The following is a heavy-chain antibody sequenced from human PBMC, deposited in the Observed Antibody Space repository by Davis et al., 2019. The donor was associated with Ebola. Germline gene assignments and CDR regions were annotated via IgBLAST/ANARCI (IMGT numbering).Heavy chain of an antibody. CDR2: IPYDGSSQ. V-gene: IGHV3-30*03. CDR1: GFTFTDYA. D-gene: IGHD7-27*01. J-gene: IGHJ4*02. Sequence: PGGSLRLSCSASGFTFTDYAMHWVRQAPGKGLEWVAVIPYDGSSQYYAASVKGRFTISRDNSKNTLYLQMNSLRAEDTAVYYCARDLLTGSYLEYWGQGTLLTVSS. CDR3: ARDLLTGSYLEY.